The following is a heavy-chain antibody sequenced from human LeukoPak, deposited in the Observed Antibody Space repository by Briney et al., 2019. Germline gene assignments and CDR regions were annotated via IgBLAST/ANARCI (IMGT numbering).Heavy chain of an antibody. CDR3: AGDSGYDLGEGY. J-gene: IGHJ4*02. V-gene: IGHV4-4*07. CDR1: GDSISSGNY. CDR2: IYTSGST. Sequence: PSETLSLTCTVSGDSISSGNYWSWIRQPAGKGLEWIGRIYTSGSTNYNPSLKSRVTMSVDTSKNQFSLKLSSVTAADTAVYYCAGDSGYDLGEGYWGQGTLVTVSS. D-gene: IGHD5-12*01.